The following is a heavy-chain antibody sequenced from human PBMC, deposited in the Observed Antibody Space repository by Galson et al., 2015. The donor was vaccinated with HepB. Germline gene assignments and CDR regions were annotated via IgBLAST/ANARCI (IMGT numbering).Heavy chain of an antibody. CDR1: GFTVSSNY. V-gene: IGHV3-66*02. CDR3: ARKSSGWYWENYFDY. Sequence: LRLSCAASGFTVSSNYMSWVRQAPGKGLEWVSVIYSGGSTYYADSVKGRFTISRDNSKNTLYLQMNSLRAEDTAVYYCARKSSGWYWENYFDYWGQGTLVTVSS. D-gene: IGHD6-19*01. J-gene: IGHJ4*02. CDR2: IYSGGST.